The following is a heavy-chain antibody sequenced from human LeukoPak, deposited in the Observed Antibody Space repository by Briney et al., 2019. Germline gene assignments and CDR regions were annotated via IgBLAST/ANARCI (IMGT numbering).Heavy chain of an antibody. J-gene: IGHJ5*02. CDR3: ARAPFSSGWYGAWFDP. V-gene: IGHV1-8*01. CDR1: GYTLTSYD. D-gene: IGHD6-19*01. CDR2: MNPNSGNT. Sequence: ASVKVSCKASGYTLTSYDINWVRQATGQGLEWMGWMNPNSGNTGYAQKFQGRVTMTRNTSINTAYMELSSLRSEDTAVYYCARAPFSSGWYGAWFDPWGQGTLVTVSS.